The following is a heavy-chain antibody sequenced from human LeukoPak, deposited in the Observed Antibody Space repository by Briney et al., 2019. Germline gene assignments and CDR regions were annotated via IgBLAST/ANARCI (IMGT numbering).Heavy chain of an antibody. CDR3: ARVLPHDTYYYDSSGYYFDY. CDR2: ISALNGNT. Sequence: SSVKLSCKASGYTFATYYLHWVRQVPGQGLEWMGWISALNGNTNYAQKLQGRVTMTTDTSTSTAYMELRSLRSDDTAVYYCARVLPHDTYYYDSSGYYFDYWGQGTLVTVSS. CDR1: GYTFATYY. D-gene: IGHD3-22*01. V-gene: IGHV1-18*04. J-gene: IGHJ4*02.